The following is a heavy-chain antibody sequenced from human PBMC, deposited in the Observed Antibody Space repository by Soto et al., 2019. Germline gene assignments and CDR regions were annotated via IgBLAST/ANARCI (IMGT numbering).Heavy chain of an antibody. CDR1: GGSISSGGYY. D-gene: IGHD1-20*01. J-gene: IGHJ5*02. CDR2: IYYSGST. V-gene: IGHV4-31*03. Sequence: QVQLQESGPGLVKPSQTLSLTCTVSGGSISSGGYYWSWIRQHPGKGLEWIGYIYYSGSTYYNPSLKCRVTISVDTSKNPFSLKLSSVTAADTAVYYCARVGGITGATSVGTWGQGTLVTVSS. CDR3: ARVGGITGATSVGT.